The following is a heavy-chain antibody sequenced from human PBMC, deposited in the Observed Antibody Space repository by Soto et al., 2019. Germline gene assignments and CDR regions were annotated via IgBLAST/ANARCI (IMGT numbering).Heavy chain of an antibody. Sequence: SETLSLTCAVYGGSFSGYYWSWIRQPPGKGLEWIGEINHSGSTNYNPSLKSRVTISVDTSKNQFSLKLSSVTAADTAVYYCARGPPPGYWFDYWGQGTLVTVSS. CDR1: GGSFSGYY. CDR3: ARGPPPGYWFDY. D-gene: IGHD3-22*01. J-gene: IGHJ4*02. CDR2: INHSGST. V-gene: IGHV4-34*01.